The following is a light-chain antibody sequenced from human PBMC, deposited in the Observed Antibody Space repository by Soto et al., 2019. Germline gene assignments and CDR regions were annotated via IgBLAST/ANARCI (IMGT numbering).Light chain of an antibody. CDR1: SSDVGGYNY. J-gene: IGLJ1*01. V-gene: IGLV2-8*01. CDR2: EVS. CDR3: CSYAGSNNYV. Sequence: QSALTQPPSASGYPGQSVTISCTGTSSDVGGYNYVSWYQQHPGKAPKLMISEVSKRPSGVPDRFSGSKSGNTASLTVSGLQAEDEADYYCCSYAGSNNYVFGTGTKLTVL.